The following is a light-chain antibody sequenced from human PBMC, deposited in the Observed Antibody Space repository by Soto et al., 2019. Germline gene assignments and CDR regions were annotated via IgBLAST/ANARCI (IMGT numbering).Light chain of an antibody. CDR2: YNT. V-gene: IGLV3-21*04. J-gene: IGLJ2*01. CDR3: QVWDSSSDHVV. Sequence: SYELTQPPSVSVAPGKTARITCGGNNTGSKSVHWYQQKPGQAPILVIYYNTDRPSGLSERFSGSNSENTATLTISRVEAGDEADYHCQVWDSSSDHVVFGGGTKLTVL. CDR1: NTGSKS.